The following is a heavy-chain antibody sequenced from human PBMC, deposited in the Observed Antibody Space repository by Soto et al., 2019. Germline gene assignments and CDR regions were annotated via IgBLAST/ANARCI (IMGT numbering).Heavy chain of an antibody. J-gene: IGHJ4*02. V-gene: IGHV4-34*01. CDR3: ARVAYLWFGAFDY. CDR1: GGSFSGYY. CDR2: INHSGSN. Sequence: QVQLQQWGAGLLKPSETLSLTCAVYGGSFSGYYWSWIRQPPGKGLEWIGEINHSGSNNYNPSLKSRVTISVDSSKNQFALKLSSVNASDTAVYYCARVAYLWFGAFDYWGQGTLFTVSS. D-gene: IGHD3-10*01.